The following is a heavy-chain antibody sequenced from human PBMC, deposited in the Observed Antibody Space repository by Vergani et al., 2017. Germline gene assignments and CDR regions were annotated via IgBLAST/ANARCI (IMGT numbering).Heavy chain of an antibody. J-gene: IGHJ4*02. CDR2: IYYSGST. CDR3: ASMVRGVTTYYFDY. V-gene: IGHV4-59*01. Sequence: QVQLQESGPGLVKPSETLSLTCTVSGGSISSYYWSWIRQPPGKGLEWIGYIYYSGSTNYNPSLKSIVTISVDTSKNQFSLKLSSVTAADTAVYCCASMVRGVTTYYFDYWGQGTLVTVSS. D-gene: IGHD3-10*01. CDR1: GGSISSYY.